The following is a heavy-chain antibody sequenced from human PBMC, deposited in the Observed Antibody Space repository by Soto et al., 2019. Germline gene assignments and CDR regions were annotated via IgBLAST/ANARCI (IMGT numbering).Heavy chain of an antibody. CDR3: AKDQGIEYSSSRYHNY. CDR1: GFTFSSYA. CDR2: ISGSGGST. Sequence: GGSLRLSCAASGFTFSSYAMSWVRQAPGKGLEWVSAISGSGGSTYYADSVKGRFTISRDNSKNTLYLQMNSLRAEDTAVYYCAKDQGIEYSSSRYHNYWGQGTLVTVSS. D-gene: IGHD6-13*01. J-gene: IGHJ4*02. V-gene: IGHV3-23*01.